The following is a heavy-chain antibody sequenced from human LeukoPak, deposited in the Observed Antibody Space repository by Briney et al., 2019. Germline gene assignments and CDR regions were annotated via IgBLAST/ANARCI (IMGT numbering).Heavy chain of an antibody. CDR1: GFPISSGHF. D-gene: IGHD5-18*01. J-gene: IGHJ4*02. CDR2: VYQSGTT. Sequence: SETLSLTCTVSGFPISSGHFWGWVRQPPGARLEGMGGVYQSGTTYYNPSLKSRVTTPVAMSKNQSSLRLRPVTAADTAVYYCARIFIRNGYSSYFDCWGQGTLVTVSS. V-gene: IGHV4-38-2*02. CDR3: ARIFIRNGYSSYFDC.